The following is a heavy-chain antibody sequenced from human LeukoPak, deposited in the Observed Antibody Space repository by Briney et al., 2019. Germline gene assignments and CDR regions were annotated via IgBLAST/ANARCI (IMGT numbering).Heavy chain of an antibody. CDR3: ARDPAYGGYEGSFDY. J-gene: IGHJ4*02. V-gene: IGHV4-59*01. Sequence: SETLSLTCTVSDDSISTYYWSWIRQPPGKGLEWIGYLYYTGYTKYNSSLKSRVTISLGTSKNQFSLKLTSVTAADTAVYYCARDPAYGGYEGSFDYWGQGVLVTVSS. CDR1: DDSISTYY. D-gene: IGHD5-12*01. CDR2: LYYTGYT.